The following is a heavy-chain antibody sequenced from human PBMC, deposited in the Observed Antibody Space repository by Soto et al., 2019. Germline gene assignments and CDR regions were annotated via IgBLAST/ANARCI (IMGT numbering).Heavy chain of an antibody. D-gene: IGHD6-13*01. V-gene: IGHV4-31*03. CDR2: ISYSGST. J-gene: IGHJ3*02. CDR1: GGSISSGGYY. CDR3: AREGAGPKGSSSWPDDAFDI. Sequence: QVQLQESGPGLVKPSQTLSLTCTVSGGSISSGGYYWSWIRQHPGKGLEWIGYISYSGSTYYNPSLKSRVTISVDTSKDQFSRKLSSVTAADTALYYCAREGAGPKGSSSWPDDAFDIWGQGTMVTVSS.